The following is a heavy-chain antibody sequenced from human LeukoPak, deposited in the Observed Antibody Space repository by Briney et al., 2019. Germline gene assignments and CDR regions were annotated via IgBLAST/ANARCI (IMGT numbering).Heavy chain of an antibody. V-gene: IGHV3-48*03. CDR2: ISSSGGTM. Sequence: GGSLRLSCAASGFTFSSYEMNWVRQAPGKGLEWVSCISSSGGTMYYADSVKGRFTISRDNAEKSLYLQMSSLRAEDTAVYYCARYCSSTKCLLYWGQGTLVTVSS. CDR1: GFTFSSYE. D-gene: IGHD2-2*01. CDR3: ARYCSSTKCLLY. J-gene: IGHJ4*02.